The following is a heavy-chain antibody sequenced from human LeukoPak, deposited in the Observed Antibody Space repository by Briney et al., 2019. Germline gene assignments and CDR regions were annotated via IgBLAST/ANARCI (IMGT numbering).Heavy chain of an antibody. V-gene: IGHV3-30*04. CDR1: GFTLSSYA. CDR2: ISYDGSNK. D-gene: IGHD6-13*01. CDR3: ARSLNGGIAAAVDY. J-gene: IGHJ4*02. Sequence: PGRSLRLSCAASGFTLSSYAMHWVRQAPGKGLEWVAVISYDGSNKYYADSVKGRFTISGDNSKNTLYLQMNSLRAEDTAVYYCARSLNGGIAAAVDYWGQGTLVTVSS.